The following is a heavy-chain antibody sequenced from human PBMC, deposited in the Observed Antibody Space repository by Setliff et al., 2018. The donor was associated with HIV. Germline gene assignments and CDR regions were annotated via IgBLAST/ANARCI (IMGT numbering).Heavy chain of an antibody. J-gene: IGHJ4*02. CDR1: GYTFTSYD. V-gene: IGHV1-18*01. D-gene: IGHD3-22*01. Sequence: ASVKVSCKASGYTFTSYDINWVHQRRTRQGLEWMGWISGYNGNTKYVQKYQGRVTMTTDTSTSKVYMELRTLRSDDTAVYYCARRGYSYDTSGYYYYFDYWGQGTLVTVSS. CDR3: ARRGYSYDTSGYYYYFDY. CDR2: ISGYNGNT.